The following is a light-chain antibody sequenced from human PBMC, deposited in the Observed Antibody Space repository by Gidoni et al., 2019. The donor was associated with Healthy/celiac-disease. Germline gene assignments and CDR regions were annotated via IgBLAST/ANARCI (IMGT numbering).Light chain of an antibody. CDR3: QQYYSTPWT. Sequence: DIVMTQSPDSLAVSLGERATINCKSSQSVLYSSNNKNYLAWYQQKPGQPPKLLISWASTRESGVPDRFSGSGSGTDFTLTISSLQAEYVAVYYCQQYYSTPWTFGQGTKVEIK. CDR1: QSVLYSSNNKNY. V-gene: IGKV4-1*01. J-gene: IGKJ1*01. CDR2: WAS.